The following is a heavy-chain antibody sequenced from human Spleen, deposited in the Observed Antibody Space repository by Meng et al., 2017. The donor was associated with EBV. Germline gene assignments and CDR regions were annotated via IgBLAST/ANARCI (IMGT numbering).Heavy chain of an antibody. J-gene: IGHJ5*02. CDR1: GGSFSGYF. CDR2: INHSGST. Sequence: QVQLQQLGAGLLKPSETLALTCTVYGGSFSGYFWSYIRQSPGKGLEWIGEINHSGSTSYNPSLQSRVTMSVDSSKNQFSLKLTSVTAADTAVYYCARGRMAARSPCFDPWGQGTLVTVSS. D-gene: IGHD6-6*01. V-gene: IGHV4-34*01. CDR3: ARGRMAARSPCFDP.